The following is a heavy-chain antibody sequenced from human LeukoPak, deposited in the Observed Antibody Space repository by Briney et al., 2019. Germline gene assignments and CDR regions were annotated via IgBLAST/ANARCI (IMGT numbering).Heavy chain of an antibody. V-gene: IGHV3-33*01. CDR2: IWFDGSNK. D-gene: IGHD3-3*01. CDR3: ARERDDFWSGYDQNWFDP. J-gene: IGHJ5*02. Sequence: AGGSLRLSCAAAGFTFSSYGMLWVRQAPGKGLEWVAVIWFDGSNKYYAKSVKGRFTISRENSKTTLYLQMNSLRDEDTAVYYRARERDDFWSGYDQNWFDPGGQGTLVTVSS. CDR1: GFTFSSYG.